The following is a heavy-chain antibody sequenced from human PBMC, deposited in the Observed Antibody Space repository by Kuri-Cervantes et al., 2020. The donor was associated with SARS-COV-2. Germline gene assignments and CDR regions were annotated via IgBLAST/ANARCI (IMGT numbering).Heavy chain of an antibody. CDR2: INHSGST. V-gene: IGHV4-34*01. J-gene: IGHJ4*02. CDR3: ARLKGSYYTPLIFDY. D-gene: IGHD3-10*01. Sequence: SESLSLTCAVYGGSFSSYYRSWIRQPPGKGLEWIGEINHSGSTNYNPSLKGRVTISVDTSKSQFSLKLSSVTAADTAVYYCARLKGSYYTPLIFDYWGQGNLVNGAS. CDR1: GGSFSSYY.